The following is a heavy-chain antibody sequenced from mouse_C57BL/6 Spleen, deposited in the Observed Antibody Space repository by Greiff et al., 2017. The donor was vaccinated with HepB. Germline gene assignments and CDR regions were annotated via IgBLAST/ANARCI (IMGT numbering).Heavy chain of an antibody. CDR3: ARGGGVAPFDY. D-gene: IGHD1-1*01. V-gene: IGHV1-52*01. CDR1: GYTFTSYW. J-gene: IGHJ2*01. Sequence: QVQLQQPGAELVRPGSSVKLSCKASGYTFTSYWMHWVKQRPIQGLEWIGNIDPSDSETHYNQKFKDKATLTVDKSPSTAYMQLSSLTSEDSAVYYCARGGGVAPFDYWGQGTTLTVSS. CDR2: IDPSDSET.